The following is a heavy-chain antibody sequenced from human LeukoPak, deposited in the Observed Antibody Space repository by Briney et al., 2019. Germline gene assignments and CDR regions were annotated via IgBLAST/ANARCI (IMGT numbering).Heavy chain of an antibody. CDR1: GFTFSSYA. J-gene: IGHJ3*02. V-gene: IGHV3-23*01. CDR3: AKVARGNSGWYSVDAFDI. D-gene: IGHD6-19*01. CDR2: ISGSGGST. Sequence: GSLRLSCAASGFTFSSYAMSWVRQAPGKGLEWVSAISGSGGSTYYADSVKGRFTISRDNSKNTLYLQMNSLRAEDTAVYYCAKVARGNSGWYSVDAFDIWGQGTMVTVSS.